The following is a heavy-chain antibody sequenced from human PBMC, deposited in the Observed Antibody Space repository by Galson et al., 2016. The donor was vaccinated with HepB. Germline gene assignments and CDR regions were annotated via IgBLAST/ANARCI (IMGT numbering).Heavy chain of an antibody. CDR3: ARVGGYGWGSYRSPRAFDV. V-gene: IGHV1-69*13. D-gene: IGHD3-16*02. CDR2: IIPISVTT. Sequence: SVKVSCKASGGTFGSHTISWVRQAPGQGLEWMGGIIPISVTTKYAQKSQGRVTISADESPTTAYMELSSLRSEDTAVYYCARVGGYGWGSYRSPRAFDVWGQGAMVTVSS. J-gene: IGHJ3*01. CDR1: GGTFGSHT.